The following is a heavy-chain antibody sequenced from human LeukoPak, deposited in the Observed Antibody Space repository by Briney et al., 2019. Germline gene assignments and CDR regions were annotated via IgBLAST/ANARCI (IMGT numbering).Heavy chain of an antibody. V-gene: IGHV3-73*01. D-gene: IGHD5-12*01. CDR3: TRLGGGYGELDN. Sequence: GGSLRLSCAASGFTFSGSAMHWVRQASGKGLEWVGHIRSKANSYATAYAASVRGSFTISRDDSKNTAYLQMSSLKTEDTAVYYCTRLGGGYGELDNWGQGTLVTVSS. CDR1: GFTFSGSA. CDR2: IRSKANSYAT. J-gene: IGHJ4*02.